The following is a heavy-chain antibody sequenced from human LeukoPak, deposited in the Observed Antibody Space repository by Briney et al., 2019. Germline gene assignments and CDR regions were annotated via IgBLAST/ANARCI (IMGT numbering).Heavy chain of an antibody. J-gene: IGHJ6*02. D-gene: IGHD6-19*01. CDR1: GGSISSYY. CDR3: ARFQAIAVAGRYYYYYGMDV. CDR2: IYYGGIT. Sequence: SETLSLTCTLSGGSISSYYWTWIRQPPGKGLEWIGYIYYGGITNYNPSLKSRVTISVDTSKNQFSLKLSSVTAADTAVYYCARFQAIAVAGRYYYYYGMDVWGQGTTVTVSS. V-gene: IGHV4-59*01.